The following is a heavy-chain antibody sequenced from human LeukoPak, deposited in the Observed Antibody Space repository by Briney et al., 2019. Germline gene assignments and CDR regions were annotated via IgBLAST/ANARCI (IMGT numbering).Heavy chain of an antibody. J-gene: IGHJ4*02. CDR2: IYYSGST. CDR1: GGSISSYY. Sequence: SETLSLTCTVSGGSISSYYWSWIRQPPGKGLEWIGYIYYSGSTNYNPSLKSRVTISVDTSKNQFSLKLSSVTAADTAVYYCARCRGHYDSSGYYYPAEADYWGQGTLVTVSS. V-gene: IGHV4-59*01. D-gene: IGHD3-22*01. CDR3: ARCRGHYDSSGYYYPAEADY.